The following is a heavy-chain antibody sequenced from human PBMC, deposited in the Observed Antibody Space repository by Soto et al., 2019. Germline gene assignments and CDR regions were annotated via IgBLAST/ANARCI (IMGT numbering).Heavy chain of an antibody. V-gene: IGHV3-11*06. CDR3: ARVHREYSYDSSGYYYSY. Sequence: KPGGSLRLSCAAPGFAFSDYYMSWIRQAPGKGLEWVSYISSSSSYTNYADSVKGRFTISRDNAKKSLYLQMNSLRAEDTAVYYCARVHREYSYDSSGYYYSYWGQGTLVTVSS. CDR1: GFAFSDYY. D-gene: IGHD3-22*01. CDR2: ISSSSSYT. J-gene: IGHJ4*02.